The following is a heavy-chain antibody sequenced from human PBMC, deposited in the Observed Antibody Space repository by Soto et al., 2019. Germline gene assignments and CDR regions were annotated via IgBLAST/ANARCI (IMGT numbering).Heavy chain of an antibody. CDR3: ARDGGRHSGGIDY. D-gene: IGHD1-26*01. J-gene: IGHJ4*02. Sequence: QVQLVQSGAEVKKPGSSVKVSCKASGGTFSSYSINWVRQAPGQGLEWMGEIIPIFGTANYAQKFKGRVTITADESTSTAYMELSSRRSEDTAVYYCARDGGRHSGGIDYWGQGTRVNGSS. CDR2: IIPIFGTA. CDR1: GGTFSSYS. V-gene: IGHV1-69*01.